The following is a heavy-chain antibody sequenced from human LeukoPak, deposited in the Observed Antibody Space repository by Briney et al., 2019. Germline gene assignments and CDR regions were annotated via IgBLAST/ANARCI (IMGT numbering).Heavy chain of an antibody. J-gene: IGHJ6*02. CDR2: IYDSGSA. CDR3: ARGWDTGYGFYGMDV. CDR1: GGSFSGYY. Sequence: PSETLSLTCAVYGGSFSGYYWSWIRQSPGKGLEWIGYIYDSGSANYNPSLTSRVIMSVDTSKTQVSLKVRSVTAADTAVYYCARGWDTGYGFYGMDVWGQGTTVTVSS. D-gene: IGHD5-18*01. V-gene: IGHV4-59*01.